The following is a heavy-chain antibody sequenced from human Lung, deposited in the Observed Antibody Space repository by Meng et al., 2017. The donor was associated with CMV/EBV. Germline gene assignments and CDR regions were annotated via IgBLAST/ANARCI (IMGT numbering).Heavy chain of an antibody. V-gene: IGHV1-18*01. CDR2: ISAYNGNT. D-gene: IGHD6-13*01. J-gene: IGHJ6*02. Sequence: ALXXVSXKASGYTFTSYGISWVRQAPGQGLEWMGWISAYNGNTNYAQKLQGRVTMTTDTSTSTAYMELRSLRFDDTAVYYCARDDIAAAGLYGMDVWGQGTTVTVSS. CDR1: GYTFTSYG. CDR3: ARDDIAAAGLYGMDV.